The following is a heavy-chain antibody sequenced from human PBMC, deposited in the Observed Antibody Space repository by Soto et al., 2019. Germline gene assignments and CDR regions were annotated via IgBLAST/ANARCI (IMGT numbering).Heavy chain of an antibody. Sequence: GGSLRLSCAASGFNFSDHYMNWIRQAPGKGLEWVSYISGSSRYTNFADSVKGRFTISRDNAKNSLYLQMNSLRAEDTAVYYCARHTSGWHYYDYWGQGTPVTVSS. J-gene: IGHJ4*02. V-gene: IGHV3-11*06. CDR2: ISGSSRYT. CDR3: ARHTSGWHYYDY. D-gene: IGHD6-19*01. CDR1: GFNFSDHY.